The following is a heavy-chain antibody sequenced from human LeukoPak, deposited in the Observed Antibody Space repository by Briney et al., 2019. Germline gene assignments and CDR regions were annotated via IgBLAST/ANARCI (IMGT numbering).Heavy chain of an antibody. Sequence: PSETLSLTCAVYGGSFSGYCWSWIRQPPGKGLEWIGEINHSGSTNYNPSLKSRVTISVDTSKNQFSLKLSSVTAADTAVYYCARHGPIAARRIYYYYYMDVWGKGTTVTVSS. CDR1: GGSFSGYC. D-gene: IGHD6-6*01. CDR3: ARHGPIAARRIYYYYYMDV. V-gene: IGHV4-34*01. J-gene: IGHJ6*03. CDR2: INHSGST.